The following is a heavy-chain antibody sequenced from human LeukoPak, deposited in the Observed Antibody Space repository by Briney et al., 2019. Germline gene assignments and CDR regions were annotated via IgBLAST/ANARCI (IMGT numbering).Heavy chain of an antibody. CDR2: ISSSSSYI. D-gene: IGHD3-16*01. J-gene: IGHJ3*02. Sequence: KTGGSLRLSCAASGFTFSSYSMNWVRQAPGKGLEWVSSISSSSSYIYYADSVKGRFTISRDNAKNSLYLQMNSLRAEDTAVYYCARASPRGKPHPFDIWGQGTMVTVSS. CDR1: GFTFSSYS. CDR3: ARASPRGKPHPFDI. V-gene: IGHV3-21*01.